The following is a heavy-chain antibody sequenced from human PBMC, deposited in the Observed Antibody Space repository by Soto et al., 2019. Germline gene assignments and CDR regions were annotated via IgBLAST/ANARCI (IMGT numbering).Heavy chain of an antibody. CDR3: ARSPGGYYLD. CDR1: GFSFSSYW. CDR2: INTDGSST. Sequence: EVQLVESGGGLVQPGGSLRLSCADSGFSFSSYWMHWVRQGPGKGLVWVSRINTDGSSTNYADSVKGRFTISRDNAKNTVYLQMNSLRAEDTAVYYCARSPGGYYLDWGQGTMVTVSS. V-gene: IGHV3-74*01. J-gene: IGHJ3*01. D-gene: IGHD3-10*01.